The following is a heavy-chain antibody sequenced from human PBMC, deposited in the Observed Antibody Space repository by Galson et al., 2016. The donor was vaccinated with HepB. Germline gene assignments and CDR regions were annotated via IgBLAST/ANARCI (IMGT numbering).Heavy chain of an antibody. CDR3: ARDFAYYSECSALGDY. CDR2: IRAYNGNT. D-gene: IGHD3-22*01. CDR1: GYTFANYG. Sequence: SVKVSCKASGYTFANYGISWVRQAPGQGLEWMGWIRAYNGNTNYPQKLRGRITMTTDTSTSTAYMELRSLKSDDTAVYYCARDFAYYSECSALGDYWGQGTLVTVSS. V-gene: IGHV1-18*01. J-gene: IGHJ4*02.